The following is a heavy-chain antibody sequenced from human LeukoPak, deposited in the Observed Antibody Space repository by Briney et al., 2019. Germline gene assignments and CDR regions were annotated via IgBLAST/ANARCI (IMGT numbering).Heavy chain of an antibody. J-gene: IGHJ4*02. CDR1: GFNFSPCA. V-gene: IGHV3-21*01. Sequence: GGSLRLSCAASGFNFSPCAMTWVRQAPGKGLEWVSTITAGTTHIYYADSMKGRFTTSRDDAKTSLYLQLSSLRTEDTAVYYCARDGSGWSRDYWGQGTLVTVSS. CDR2: ITAGTTHI. CDR3: ARDGSGWSRDY. D-gene: IGHD6-13*01.